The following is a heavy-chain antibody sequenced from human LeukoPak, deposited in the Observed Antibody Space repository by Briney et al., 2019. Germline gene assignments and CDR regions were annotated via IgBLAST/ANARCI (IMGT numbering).Heavy chain of an antibody. J-gene: IGHJ4*02. V-gene: IGHV3-23*01. CDR1: GFTFSSYA. CDR2: ISGSGGST. D-gene: IGHD3-3*01. CDR3: ASYYDFWSGYSTILFDY. Sequence: GGSLRLSCAASGFTFSSYAMSWVRQAPGKGLEWVSAISGSGGSTYYADSVKGRFTISRDNSKNTLYLQMNSLRAEDTAVYYCASYYDFWSGYSTILFDYWGQGTLVTVSS.